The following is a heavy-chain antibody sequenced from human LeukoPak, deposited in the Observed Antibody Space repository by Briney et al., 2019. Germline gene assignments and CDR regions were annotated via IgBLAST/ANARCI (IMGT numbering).Heavy chain of an antibody. V-gene: IGHV3-33*08. CDR2: IWYDGSNK. CDR1: GFNFDNFA. Sequence: GGSLRLSCVVSGFNFDNFAMHWVRQAPGKGLEWVAVIWYDGSNKYYADSVKGRFTISRDNSKNTLYLQMNSLRAEDTAVYYCARDRLVDTAMAYFDYWGQGTLVTVSS. CDR3: ARDRLVDTAMAYFDY. D-gene: IGHD5-18*01. J-gene: IGHJ4*02.